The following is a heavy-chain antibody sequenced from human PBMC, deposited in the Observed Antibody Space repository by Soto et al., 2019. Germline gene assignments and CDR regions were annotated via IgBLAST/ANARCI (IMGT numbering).Heavy chain of an antibody. CDR1: GGSISSYY. J-gene: IGHJ5*02. CDR2: IYYSGSS. Sequence: QVQLQESGPGLVKPSETLSLTCTVSGGSISSYYWSWIRQPPGKGLEWIGYIYYSGSSNYNPSLTRRFTRSVPTSKNQFSLRLSSVTAADTAEYYCARVLEPSRLNCFDPWCQGTLVTVSS. D-gene: IGHD1-1*01. V-gene: IGHV4-59*01. CDR3: ARVLEPSRLNCFDP.